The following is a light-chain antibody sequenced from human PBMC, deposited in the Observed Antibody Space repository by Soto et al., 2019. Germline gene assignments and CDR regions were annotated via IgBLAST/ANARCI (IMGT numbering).Light chain of an antibody. CDR3: CSYAGMYSVI. V-gene: IGLV2-11*01. CDR1: SSDVGGYSF. J-gene: IGLJ2*01. CDR2: DVR. Sequence: QSALTQPPSVSGSPGQSVTISCSGTSSDVGGYSFVSWYQQHPGNTPKLIIYDVRNRPSGVPDRFSGSKSGNTASLTISGLQAEDEAPYYCCSYAGMYSVIFGGGTKLTVL.